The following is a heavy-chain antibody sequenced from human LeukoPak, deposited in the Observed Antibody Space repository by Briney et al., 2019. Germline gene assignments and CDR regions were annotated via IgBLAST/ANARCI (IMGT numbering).Heavy chain of an antibody. CDR1: GFTFSNAW. Sequence: GGSLRLSCAVSGFTFSNAWMSWVRQAPGKGLEWVGRIKSKTDGGTTDYAAPVKGRFTISRDDSKNTLYLQMNSLKTEDTAVYYCTTGGRGSYFFDNYWGQGTLVTVSS. D-gene: IGHD1-26*01. CDR3: TTGGRGSYFFDNY. J-gene: IGHJ4*02. CDR2: IKSKTDGGTT. V-gene: IGHV3-15*01.